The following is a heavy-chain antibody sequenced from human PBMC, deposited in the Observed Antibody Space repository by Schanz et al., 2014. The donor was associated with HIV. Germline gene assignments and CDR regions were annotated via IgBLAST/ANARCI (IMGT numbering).Heavy chain of an antibody. Sequence: VQLVESGGGVVQPGRSLRLSWAGSGLTFSSYGMHWVRQAPGKGREWGAVISYDGSNKYYADSVKGRFTISRDNSKNTLYLQMNSLRAEDTAVYYCAKDGSWEAFDGFDIWGQGTMVTVSS. D-gene: IGHD1-26*01. CDR2: ISYDGSNK. CDR1: GLTFSSYG. CDR3: AKDGSWEAFDGFDI. J-gene: IGHJ3*02. V-gene: IGHV3-30*18.